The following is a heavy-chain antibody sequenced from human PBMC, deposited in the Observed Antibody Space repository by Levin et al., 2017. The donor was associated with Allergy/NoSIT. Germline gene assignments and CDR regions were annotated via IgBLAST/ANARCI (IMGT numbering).Heavy chain of an antibody. CDR2: ITGGGSDT. CDR1: GFAFGDYA. J-gene: IGHJ3*01. D-gene: IGHD6-19*01. CDR3: AKKQAGTSGFSFDV. V-gene: IGHV3-23*01. Sequence: GGSLRLSCAASGFAFGDYAMTWVRQAPGKGLEWVSDITGGGSDTWYGDSVKGRFTVSRDNSKDMLYLELNRLRVEDTGIYYCAKKQAGTSGFSFDVWGQGTTVTVSS.